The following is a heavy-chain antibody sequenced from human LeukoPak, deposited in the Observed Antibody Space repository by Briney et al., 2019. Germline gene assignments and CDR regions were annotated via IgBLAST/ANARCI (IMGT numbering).Heavy chain of an antibody. CDR2: ISSSSSYI. Sequence: KSGGSLRLSCAASGFTFSSYSMNWVRQAPGKGLEWVSSISSSSSYIYYADSVKGRFTISRDNSKNSLYLQMNSLGAEDTALYYCAKDIHIGHGSGWPESWGQGTLVTVSS. CDR1: GFTFSSYS. J-gene: IGHJ5*02. CDR3: AKDIHIGHGSGWPES. V-gene: IGHV3-21*04. D-gene: IGHD6-19*01.